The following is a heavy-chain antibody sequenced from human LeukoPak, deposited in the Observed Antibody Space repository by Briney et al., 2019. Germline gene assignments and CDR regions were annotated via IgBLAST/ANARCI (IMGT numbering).Heavy chain of an antibody. CDR1: GFAFGRFA. CDR2: ISNSGTIT. J-gene: IGHJ4*02. D-gene: IGHD3-10*01. CDR3: TTESFHY. Sequence: GGSLRLSCAVSGFAFGRFAMNWVRQAPGKGLEWVSIISNSGTITSYADSVKGRFTISRDNSKNTVYLQMNSLRAEDTALYYCTTESFHYWGQGSLVAVSS. V-gene: IGHV3-23*01.